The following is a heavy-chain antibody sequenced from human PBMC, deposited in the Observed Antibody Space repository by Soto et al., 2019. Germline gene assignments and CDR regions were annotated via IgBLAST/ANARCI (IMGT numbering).Heavy chain of an antibody. CDR3: ARHWLLPVAGYYFDY. CDR1: GGSISSSNYY. CDR2: IYYSGST. V-gene: IGHV4-39*01. J-gene: IGHJ4*02. D-gene: IGHD6-19*01. Sequence: QLQLQESGPGLVKPSETLSLTCIVSGGSISSSNYYWGWIRQPPGKGLEWIGSIYYSGSTYYNPSLRSRVTISEDTSKNQFSLKVGSATAADTAVYYCARHWLLPVAGYYFDYWGQGTLVTVSS.